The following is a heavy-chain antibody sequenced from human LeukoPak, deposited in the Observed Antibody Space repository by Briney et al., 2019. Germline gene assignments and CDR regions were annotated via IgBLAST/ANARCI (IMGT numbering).Heavy chain of an antibody. CDR3: ARDPLNSSSWYSWFDP. CDR1: GGTFSSYA. Sequence: ASVKVSCKASGGTFSSYAISWVRQAPGQGLEWMGGIIPIFGTANYAQKFQGRVTITADKSTSTAYMELSSPRSEDTAVYYCARDPLNSSSWYSWFDPWGQGTLVTVSS. V-gene: IGHV1-69*06. D-gene: IGHD6-13*01. CDR2: IIPIFGTA. J-gene: IGHJ5*02.